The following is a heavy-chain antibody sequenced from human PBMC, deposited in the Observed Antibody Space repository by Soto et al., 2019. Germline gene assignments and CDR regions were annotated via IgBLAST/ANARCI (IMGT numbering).Heavy chain of an antibody. J-gene: IGHJ4*02. CDR3: ARWGDEDH. D-gene: IGHD2-21*02. V-gene: IGHV3-21*01. CDR1: GFTFIRYS. CDR2: ITGRSGYI. Sequence: EVPLVESGGALVKPGGSLRLSCVAPGFTFIRYSMNWLRQAPGKGLEWVSSITGRSGYIYYADSVKGRFTISRDNAKNSPYLQMSSLRVEDTPVYYFARWGDEDHWGRGTLVTVSS.